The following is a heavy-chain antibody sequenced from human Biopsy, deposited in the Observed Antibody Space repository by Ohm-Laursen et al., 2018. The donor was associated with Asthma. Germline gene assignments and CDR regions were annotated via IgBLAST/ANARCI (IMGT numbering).Heavy chain of an antibody. J-gene: IGHJ5*02. CDR3: ARDQGIAVSGSTLGWFDP. Sequence: SSVKVSCKASRGTFRNYAVNWVRQAPGQGLEWMGGIIPIFGTAKYAEKFQGKVTITADESSAYMELRSLTFEDMAMYYCARDQGIAVSGSTLGWFDPWGQGTLVTVSS. CDR2: IIPIFGTA. V-gene: IGHV1-69*01. D-gene: IGHD6-19*01. CDR1: RGTFRNYA.